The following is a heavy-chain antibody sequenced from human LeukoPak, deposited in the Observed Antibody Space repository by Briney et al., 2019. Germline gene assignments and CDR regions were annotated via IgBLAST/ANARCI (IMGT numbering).Heavy chain of an antibody. CDR2: KKPNSGNT. CDR3: ASNLGYCSGGSCYSFGY. CDR1: GYTFPSFD. V-gene: IGHV1-8*01. Sequence: GASVKVSCKASGYTFPSFDIHWVRQATGQGLEWIGWKKPNSGNTGYAQKFQGRVTMTRNTSISTAYMELSSLRSEDTAVYYCASNLGYCSGGSCYSFGYWGQGTLVTVSS. J-gene: IGHJ4*02. D-gene: IGHD2-15*01.